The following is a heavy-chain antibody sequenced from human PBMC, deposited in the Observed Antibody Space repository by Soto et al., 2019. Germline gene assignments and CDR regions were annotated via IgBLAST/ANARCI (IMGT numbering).Heavy chain of an antibody. CDR1: GYTFTSYG. Sequence: ASVKVSCKASGYTFTSYGISWVRQAPGQGLEWMGWISAYNGNTNYAQKLQGRVTMTTDTSTSTAYMELRSLRSDDTAVYYCASHSYSVGATDYWGQGTLVTVSS. D-gene: IGHD1-26*01. J-gene: IGHJ4*02. CDR3: ASHSYSVGATDY. V-gene: IGHV1-18*01. CDR2: ISAYNGNT.